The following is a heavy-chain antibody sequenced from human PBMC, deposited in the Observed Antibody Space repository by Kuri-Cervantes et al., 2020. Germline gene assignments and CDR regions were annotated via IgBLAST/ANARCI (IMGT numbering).Heavy chain of an antibody. CDR3: ARHYYDSSGYYPLFDY. Sequence: SETLSLTCTVSGGSISSSSYYWGWIRQPPGKGLEWIGSIYYSGSTYYDPSLKSRVTISVDTSKNQFSLKLSSVTAADTAVYYCARHYYDSSGYYPLFDYLGQGTLVTVSS. CDR2: IYYSGST. D-gene: IGHD3-22*01. J-gene: IGHJ4*02. CDR1: GGSISSSSYY. V-gene: IGHV4-39*01.